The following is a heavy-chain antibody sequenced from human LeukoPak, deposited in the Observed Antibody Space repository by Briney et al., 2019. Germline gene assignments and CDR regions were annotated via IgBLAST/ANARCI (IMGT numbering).Heavy chain of an antibody. J-gene: IGHJ2*01. CDR1: GFTFDDYA. V-gene: IGHV3-9*01. CDR2: TNWNSDTI. D-gene: IGHD3-9*01. CDR3: AKGGTLRYFDFHWYFDL. Sequence: GRSLRLSCAASGFTFDDYAMHWVRQAPGKGLEWVSSTNWNSDTIVYADSVKGRFTISRDNAKNSLYLQMNSLRAEDTALYYCAKGGTLRYFDFHWYFDLWGRGTVVTVSS.